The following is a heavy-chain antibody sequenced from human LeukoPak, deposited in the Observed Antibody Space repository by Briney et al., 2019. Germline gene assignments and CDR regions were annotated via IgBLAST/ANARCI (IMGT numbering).Heavy chain of an antibody. CDR1: GDSISGFY. Sequence: SETLSLTCIVSGDSISGFYWSWIRQAAGKGLEWIGHIYTSGSTNYNPSLKSRVTMSVDMSKNQFSLKLGSVTAADTAVYYCARDVVAARGSFDYWGQGTLVTVSS. CDR3: ARDVVAARGSFDY. J-gene: IGHJ4*02. D-gene: IGHD2-2*01. V-gene: IGHV4-4*07. CDR2: IYTSGST.